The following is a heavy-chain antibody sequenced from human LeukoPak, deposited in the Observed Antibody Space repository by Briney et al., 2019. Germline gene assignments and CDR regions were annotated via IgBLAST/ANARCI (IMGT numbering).Heavy chain of an antibody. CDR2: ISYDGSNK. V-gene: IGHV3-30*04. J-gene: IGHJ4*02. D-gene: IGHD2-2*01. CDR3: ARGGDIVVVPAAMYVPYYFDY. Sequence: GGSLRLSCAASGFTFSSYATHWVRQAPGKGLEWVAVISYDGSNKYYADSVKGRFTISRDNSKNTLYLQMNSLRAEDTAVYYCARGGDIVVVPAAMYVPYYFDYWGQGTLVTVSS. CDR1: GFTFSSYA.